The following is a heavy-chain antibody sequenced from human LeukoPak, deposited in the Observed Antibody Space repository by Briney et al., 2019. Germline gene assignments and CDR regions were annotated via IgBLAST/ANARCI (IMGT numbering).Heavy chain of an antibody. CDR1: GGSISSYY. V-gene: IGHV4-59*01. J-gene: IGHJ5*02. CDR3: ATSRDYDFWSGSGWFDP. D-gene: IGHD3-3*01. CDR2: IYYSGGT. Sequence: SETLSLTCTVSGGSISSYYWSWIRQPPGKGLEWIGYIYYSGGTNYNPSLKSRVTISVDTSKNQFSLKLSSVTAADTAVYYCATSRDYDFWSGSGWFDPWGQGTLVTVSS.